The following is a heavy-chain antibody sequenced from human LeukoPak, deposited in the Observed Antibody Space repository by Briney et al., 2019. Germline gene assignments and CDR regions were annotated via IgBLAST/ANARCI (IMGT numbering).Heavy chain of an antibody. CDR3: AKGTYYYDSSGYYSVGAAVDY. V-gene: IGHV3-23*01. CDR1: GFTFSSYA. J-gene: IGHJ4*02. D-gene: IGHD3-22*01. Sequence: GGSLRLSCAASGFTFSSYAMSWVRQAPGKGLEWVSAIGGSGGSTYYADSVKGRFTISRDNSKNTLYLQMNSLRAEDTAVYYCAKGTYYYDSSGYYSVGAAVDYWGQGTLVTVSS. CDR2: IGGSGGST.